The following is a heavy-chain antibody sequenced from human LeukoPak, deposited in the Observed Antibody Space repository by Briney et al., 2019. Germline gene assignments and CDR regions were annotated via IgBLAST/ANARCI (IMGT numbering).Heavy chain of an antibody. CDR1: GYTFTSYG. J-gene: IGHJ4*02. Sequence: ASVKVSCKASGYTFTSYGISWVRQAPGQGLEWMGWISAYNGNTNYAQKLQGRVTMTEDTSTDTAYMELSSLRSEDTAVYYCATRTVRGGSSSFDYWGQGTLVTVSS. CDR2: ISAYNGNT. CDR3: ATRTVRGGSSSFDY. V-gene: IGHV1-18*01. D-gene: IGHD3-10*01.